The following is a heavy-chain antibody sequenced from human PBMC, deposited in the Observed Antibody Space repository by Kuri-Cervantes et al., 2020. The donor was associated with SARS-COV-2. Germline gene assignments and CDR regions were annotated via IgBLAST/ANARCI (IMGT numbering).Heavy chain of an antibody. D-gene: IGHD2-2*01. Sequence: SVKVSCKASGYTFSKYTITWVRQAPGQGLEWMGRIIPLFGTTIYAQKFRGRVTITADKSTNTAYMELSSLRSEDTAVYYCARPYCSSTTCYDGTFDSWGQGTLVTVSS. J-gene: IGHJ4*02. CDR2: IIPLFGTT. CDR1: GYTFSKYT. V-gene: IGHV1-69*08. CDR3: ARPYCSSTTCYDGTFDS.